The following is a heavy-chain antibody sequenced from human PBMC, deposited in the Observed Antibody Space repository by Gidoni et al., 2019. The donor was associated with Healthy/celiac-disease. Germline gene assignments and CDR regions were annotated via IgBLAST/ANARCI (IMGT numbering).Heavy chain of an antibody. CDR2: IYYSGRT. CDR1: GGPISSYS. Sequence: QVHLQESGPGLVKPSETLCLTCTVSGGPISSYSWRWIRQPPGKGLEWIGYIYYSGRTNYNPALKSRVTISVDTSKNQFSLKLSSVTAADAAVYYCARDSYSSGWYLGYWGQGTLVTVSS. CDR3: ARDSYSSGWYLGY. J-gene: IGHJ4*02. D-gene: IGHD6-19*01. V-gene: IGHV4-59*01.